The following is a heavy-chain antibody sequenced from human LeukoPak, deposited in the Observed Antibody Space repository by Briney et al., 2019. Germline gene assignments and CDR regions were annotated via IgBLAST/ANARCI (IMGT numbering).Heavy chain of an antibody. Sequence: PGGSLRLSCAASGFTFSIYWMSWVRQAPGKGLEWVANINEDGSTKYYVDSVKGRSTISRDNAKNSLFLQMNSLRAEDSAVYYCARDVYDSGRGAFDILGQGTMVTVSS. CDR3: ARDVYDSGRGAFDI. D-gene: IGHD3-10*01. J-gene: IGHJ3*02. CDR1: GFTFSIYW. CDR2: INEDGSTK. V-gene: IGHV3-7*01.